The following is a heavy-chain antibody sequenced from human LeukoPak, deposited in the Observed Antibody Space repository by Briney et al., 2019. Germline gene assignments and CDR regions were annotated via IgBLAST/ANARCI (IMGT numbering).Heavy chain of an antibody. V-gene: IGHV3-15*01. D-gene: IGHD2-15*01. CDR2: IKSKINGGAI. J-gene: IGHJ4*01. CDR3: TTGPGYCSGDTCGF. Sequence: PGGSLRLSCTASGLIFTKAWMSWVRQAPGKGLEWVGRIKSKINGGAIDYAAPVKGRFTISRDDSENTLYLQMDSLKTEDTAVYYCTTGPGYCSGDTCGFRGQGTLVTVSS. CDR1: GLIFTKAW.